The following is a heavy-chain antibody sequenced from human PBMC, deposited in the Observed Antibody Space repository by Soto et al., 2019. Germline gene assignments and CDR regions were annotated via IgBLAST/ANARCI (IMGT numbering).Heavy chain of an antibody. CDR1: GYTFTSYD. Sequence: ASVKVSCKASGYTFTSYDINWVRQATGQGLEWMGWMNPNSGNTGYAQKFQGRVTMTRNTSISTAYMELSSLRSEDTAVYYCARVELVITFGGDYYYMDVWGKGTTVTVSS. V-gene: IGHV1-8*01. CDR2: MNPNSGNT. CDR3: ARVELVITFGGDYYYMDV. D-gene: IGHD3-16*01. J-gene: IGHJ6*03.